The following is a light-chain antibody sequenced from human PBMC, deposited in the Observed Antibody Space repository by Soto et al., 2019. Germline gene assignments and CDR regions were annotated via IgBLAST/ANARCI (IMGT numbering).Light chain of an antibody. CDR1: QSVFYTSNNRNY. J-gene: IGKJ2*01. V-gene: IGKV4-1*01. CDR3: QQYYGTPYT. Sequence: DIVMTQSPDSLAVSLGERATINCKSSQSVFYTSNNRNYLAWYQQKPGQPPKLLLYRASIRESGVPDRFSGSWSGADFTLTISSLQAEDVAVYYCQQYYGTPYTFGQGTKVEIK. CDR2: RAS.